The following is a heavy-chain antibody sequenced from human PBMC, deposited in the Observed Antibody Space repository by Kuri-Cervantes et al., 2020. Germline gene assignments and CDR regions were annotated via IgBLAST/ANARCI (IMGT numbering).Heavy chain of an antibody. V-gene: IGHV4-59*01. Sequence: SETLSLTCTVSGGSISSYYWSWIRQPPGKGLEWIGYIYYSGSTNYNPSLKSRVTISVDTSKNQFSLKLSSVTAADTAVYYCARVVVPAAAPYYYYMDVWGKGTTVTVSS. CDR3: ARVVVPAAAPYYYYMDV. CDR2: IYYSGST. J-gene: IGHJ6*03. D-gene: IGHD2-2*01. CDR1: GGSISSYY.